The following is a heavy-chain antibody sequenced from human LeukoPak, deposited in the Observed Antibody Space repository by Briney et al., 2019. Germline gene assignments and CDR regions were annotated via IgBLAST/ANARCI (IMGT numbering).Heavy chain of an antibody. Sequence: ASVKVSCKASGYTFTSYYMHWVRQAPGQGLEWMGIINPSGGSTSYAQKFQGRVAMTRDTSTSTVYMELSSLRSEDTAVYYCARGRTKTSGYYYYDILWDFDYWGQGTLVTVSS. V-gene: IGHV1-46*01. CDR1: GYTFTSYY. CDR3: ARGRTKTSGYYYYDILWDFDY. D-gene: IGHD3-22*01. J-gene: IGHJ4*02. CDR2: INPSGGST.